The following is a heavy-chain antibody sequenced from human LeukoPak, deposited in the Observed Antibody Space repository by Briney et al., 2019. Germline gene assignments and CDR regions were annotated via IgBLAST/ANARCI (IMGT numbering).Heavy chain of an antibody. CDR3: ARGRSSMVRGYYYYYMDV. CDR1: GYTFTGYY. V-gene: IGHV1-2*02. D-gene: IGHD3-10*01. CDR2: INPNSGGT. J-gene: IGHJ6*03. Sequence: EASVKVSCKASGYTFTGYYMHWVRQAPGQGLEWMGWINPNSGGTNYAQKFQGRVTISVDTSKNQFSLKLSSVTAADTAVYYCARGRSSMVRGYYYYYMDVWGKGTTVTISS.